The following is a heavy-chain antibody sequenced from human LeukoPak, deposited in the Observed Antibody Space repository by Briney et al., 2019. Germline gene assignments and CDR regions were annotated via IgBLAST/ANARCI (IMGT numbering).Heavy chain of an antibody. Sequence: SETLSLTCTVSGGSISSYYRSWIRQPPGPGLESIGDIYYSGRTNYYLSLKSRVTISVDTYKRQFFLKLSSVTAADTAVYYLARDLADVGYYYDSRVHAFDIWGQGTMVTVSS. CDR3: ARDLADVGYYYDSRVHAFDI. J-gene: IGHJ3*02. CDR1: GGSISSYY. D-gene: IGHD3-22*01. CDR2: IYYSGRT. V-gene: IGHV4-59*01.